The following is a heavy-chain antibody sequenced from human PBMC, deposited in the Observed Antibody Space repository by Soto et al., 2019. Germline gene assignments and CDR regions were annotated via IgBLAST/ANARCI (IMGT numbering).Heavy chain of an antibody. V-gene: IGHV4-34*01. CDR3: ATRVDRRLRRYGMDV. CDR1: GGSFSGYY. CDR2: INHSGST. J-gene: IGHJ6*02. Sequence: QVQLQQWGAGLLKPSETLSLTCAVYGGSFSGYYWSWIRQPPGKGLEWIGEINHSGSTNYNPSLKRRVPISVDTSKNQFSLKLSSVTAADTAVYYCATRVDRRLRRYGMDVWGQGTTVTVSS.